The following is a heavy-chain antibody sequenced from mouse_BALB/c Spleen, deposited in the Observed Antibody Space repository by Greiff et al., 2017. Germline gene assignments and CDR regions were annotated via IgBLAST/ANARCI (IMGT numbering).Heavy chain of an antibody. CDR2: IYPSDSYT. CDR1: GYTFTSYW. V-gene: IGHV1-69*02. Sequence: QVQLKQPGAELVRPGASVKLSCKASGYTFTSYWINWVKQRPGQGLEWIGNIYPSDSYTNYNQKFKDKATLTVDKSSSTAYMQLSSPTSEDSAVYYCTREGYGNPYFDVWGAGTTVTVSS. J-gene: IGHJ1*01. CDR3: TREGYGNPYFDV. D-gene: IGHD2-1*01.